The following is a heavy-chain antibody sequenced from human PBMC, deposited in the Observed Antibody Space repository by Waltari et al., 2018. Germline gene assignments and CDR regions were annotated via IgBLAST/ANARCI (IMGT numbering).Heavy chain of an antibody. CDR1: GFTFSSYS. CDR3: AREYYDSSGYYWFDP. V-gene: IGHV3-48*01. CDR2: ISSSSSTI. Sequence: EVQLVESGGGLVQPGGSLRLSCAASGFTFSSYSMNWVRQAPGKGLEWVSYISSSSSTIYYADSVKGRFTISRDNAKNSLYLQMNSLRAEDTAVYYCAREYYDSSGYYWFDPWGQGTLVTVSS. J-gene: IGHJ5*02. D-gene: IGHD3-22*01.